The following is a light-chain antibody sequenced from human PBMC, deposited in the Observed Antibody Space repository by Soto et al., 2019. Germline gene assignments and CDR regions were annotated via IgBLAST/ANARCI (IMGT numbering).Light chain of an antibody. CDR1: QSVSSY. Sequence: EIVLTQSPATLSLSPGERATLSCRASQSVSSYLAWYQQKPGQAPRLLIYDASNRATGIPARFSGSGSGTDFTLTISSLEPEDFAMYYCQQYGTSRTFGQGTKVEIK. CDR2: DAS. J-gene: IGKJ1*01. V-gene: IGKV3-11*01. CDR3: QQYGTSRT.